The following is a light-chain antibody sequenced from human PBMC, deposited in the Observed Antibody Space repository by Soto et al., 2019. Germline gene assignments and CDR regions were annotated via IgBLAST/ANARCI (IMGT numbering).Light chain of an antibody. CDR2: DVT. J-gene: IGLJ1*01. V-gene: IGLV2-14*01. CDR1: SSDVGGYNY. CDR3: GSYRISTAV. Sequence: ALTQHASVSGSPGQSITISCTGTSSDVGGYNYVSWYQQYPGKAPKLMIYDVTNRPSGVSNRFSRSKSGNPASLPISGLQAEDEADYYCGSYRISTAVFGTGTKVTDL.